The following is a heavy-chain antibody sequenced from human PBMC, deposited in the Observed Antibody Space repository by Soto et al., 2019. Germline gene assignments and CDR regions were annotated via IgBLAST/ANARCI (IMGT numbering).Heavy chain of an antibody. CDR1: GYTFTGYY. Sequence: ASVKVSCKASGYTFTGYYMHWVRQAPGQGLEWMGWINPNSGGTNYAQKFQGWVTMTRDTSISTAYMELSRLRSDDTAVYYCARDVGYLGSAGSCCSTTPGHFDYWGQGTLVTVSS. CDR2: INPNSGGT. D-gene: IGHD2-15*01. J-gene: IGHJ4*02. CDR3: ARDVGYLGSAGSCCSTTPGHFDY. V-gene: IGHV1-2*04.